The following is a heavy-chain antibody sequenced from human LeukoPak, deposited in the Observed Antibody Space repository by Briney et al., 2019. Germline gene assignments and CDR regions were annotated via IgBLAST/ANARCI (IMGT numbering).Heavy chain of an antibody. D-gene: IGHD1-20*01. V-gene: IGHV6-1*01. Sequence: SQTLSLTCAISGDSVSSNSAARNWLRQSPSRGLEWLGRTYYRSKWYNDYAVSVKSRITINPDTSKNQFSLQLNSVTPEDTAVYYCARYNWNRAGDYFDYWGQGTLVTVSS. CDR2: TYYRSKWYN. CDR3: ARYNWNRAGDYFDY. CDR1: GDSVSSNSAA. J-gene: IGHJ4*02.